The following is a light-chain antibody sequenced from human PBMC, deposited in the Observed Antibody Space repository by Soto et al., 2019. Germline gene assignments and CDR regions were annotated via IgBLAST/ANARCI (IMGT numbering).Light chain of an antibody. CDR3: QKYNSAPQLT. J-gene: IGKJ4*01. Sequence: DIQMTQSPSSLSASEGDRVTITCRASQGISNYLAWYQQKPGKVPKLLIYAASTLQSGVPSRFSGSGSGTDFTLTISSLQPEDVATYYCQKYNSAPQLTFGGGTKVEIK. V-gene: IGKV1-27*01. CDR1: QGISNY. CDR2: AAS.